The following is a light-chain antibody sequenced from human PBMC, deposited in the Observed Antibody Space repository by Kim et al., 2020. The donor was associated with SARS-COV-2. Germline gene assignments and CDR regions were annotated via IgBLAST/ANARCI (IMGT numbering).Light chain of an antibody. Sequence: QSVLTQPPSASGTPGQRVTISCSGSSSNIGSNTMYWYQQLPGTAPKLLIYGNHQRPSGVPDRFSGSKSGTSASLAISGLQSEDEAEYYCVAWDDRLNGPVFGGGTKVTVL. J-gene: IGLJ3*02. CDR2: GNH. CDR1: SSNIGSNT. CDR3: VAWDDRLNGPV. V-gene: IGLV1-44*01.